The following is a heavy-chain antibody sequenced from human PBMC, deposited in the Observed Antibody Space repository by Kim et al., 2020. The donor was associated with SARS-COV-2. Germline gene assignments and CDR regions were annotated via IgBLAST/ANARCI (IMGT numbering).Heavy chain of an antibody. CDR2: ISSSSTSI. J-gene: IGHJ4*02. Sequence: GGSLRLSCAASGFTFSTYNMNWVRQAPGKGLEWVSSISSSSTSIYYADSVKGRFTISRDNAKNSLSLQMNSLRAEDTAVYYCARESVSYYYGSGSRNPFSFWGQGALVTVSS. D-gene: IGHD3-10*01. V-gene: IGHV3-21*01. CDR3: ARESVSYYYGSGSRNPFSF. CDR1: GFTFSTYN.